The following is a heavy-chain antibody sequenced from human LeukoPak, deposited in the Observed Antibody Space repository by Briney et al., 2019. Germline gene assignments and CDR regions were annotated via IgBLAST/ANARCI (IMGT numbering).Heavy chain of an antibody. CDR3: ARDPTSYDSSGYTIAGGDY. D-gene: IGHD3-22*01. CDR1: GYTFTGYY. V-gene: IGHV1-2*02. Sequence: ASVKVSCKASGYTFTGYYMHWVRQAPGQGLEWMGWINPNSGGTNYAQKFQGRVTRTRDTSISTAYMELSRLRSDDTAVYYCARDPTSYDSSGYTIAGGDYWGQGTLVTVSS. CDR2: INPNSGGT. J-gene: IGHJ4*02.